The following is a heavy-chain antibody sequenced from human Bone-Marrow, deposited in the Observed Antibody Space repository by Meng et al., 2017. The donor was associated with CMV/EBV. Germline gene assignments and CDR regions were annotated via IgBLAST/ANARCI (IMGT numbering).Heavy chain of an antibody. Sequence: SETLSLTCAVHGGSFSGYYSGRIRQSPGKGLEWRGEINHSGSTNDNPAPKIRVTISVDTSKNQFSLKRSSVTAADTAVYYCARVNWNATFVFPSYGMDVWGQGTTVTVSS. CDR2: INHSGST. D-gene: IGHD1-1*01. CDR1: GGSFSGYY. V-gene: IGHV4-34*01. J-gene: IGHJ6*02. CDR3: ARVNWNATFVFPSYGMDV.